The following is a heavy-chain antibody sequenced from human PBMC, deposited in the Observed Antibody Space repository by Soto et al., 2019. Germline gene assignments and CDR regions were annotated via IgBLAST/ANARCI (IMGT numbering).Heavy chain of an antibody. J-gene: IGHJ4*02. CDR2: ISSGSDYI. D-gene: IGHD2-15*01. CDR1: GFTFNTYA. Sequence: PGGSLRLSXAAFGFTFNTYAMHWVRQSPGKGLEWVAFISSGSDYIYYADSVKGRFTISRDNAKSSLYLQMNSLTDDDTALYYCASEYCSGGSCYSRIFDYWGQGSLVTVSS. V-gene: IGHV3-21*04. CDR3: ASEYCSGGSCYSRIFDY.